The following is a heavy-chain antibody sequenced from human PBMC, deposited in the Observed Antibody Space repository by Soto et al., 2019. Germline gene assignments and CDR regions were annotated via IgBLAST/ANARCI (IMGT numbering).Heavy chain of an antibody. CDR2: IIPILGIA. CDR1: GGTFSSYT. Sequence: ASVKVSCKASGGTFSSYTISWVRQAPGQGLEWMGRIIPILGIANYAQKFQGRVTITADKSTSTAYMELSSLRSEDTAVYYCARAAGYCSSTSCFFDAFDIWGQGTMVTVSS. D-gene: IGHD2-2*01. CDR3: ARAAGYCSSTSCFFDAFDI. V-gene: IGHV1-69*02. J-gene: IGHJ3*02.